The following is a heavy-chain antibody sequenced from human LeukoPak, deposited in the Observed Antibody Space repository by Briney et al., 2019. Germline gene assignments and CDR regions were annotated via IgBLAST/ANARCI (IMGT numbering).Heavy chain of an antibody. J-gene: IGHJ6*03. V-gene: IGHV4-39*07. Sequence: SETLSLTCSVSGGSISSSSYYWGWIRQPPGKGLEWIGSIYYSGRTYYNPSLKSRVTISVDTSKNQFSLKLSSVTAADTAVYYCARGYYYMDVWGKGTTVTVS. CDR2: IYYSGRT. CDR1: GGSISSSSYY. CDR3: ARGYYYMDV.